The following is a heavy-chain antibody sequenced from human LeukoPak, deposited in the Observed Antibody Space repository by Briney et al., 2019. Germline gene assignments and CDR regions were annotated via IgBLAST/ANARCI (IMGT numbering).Heavy chain of an antibody. CDR1: GVSVSDGRYY. J-gene: IGHJ3*02. D-gene: IGHD2-2*01. Sequence: PSQTLSLTCNVSGVSVSDGRYYWTWIRQHPGKGVEWIGYKYYSGSAKYNPSLKSRLTISVDTSKNQFSLQLTSVTAADTATYYCATPYCSSISCLDVFSMWGQGTRVTVSS. V-gene: IGHV4-31*03. CDR2: KYYSGSA. CDR3: ATPYCSSISCLDVFSM.